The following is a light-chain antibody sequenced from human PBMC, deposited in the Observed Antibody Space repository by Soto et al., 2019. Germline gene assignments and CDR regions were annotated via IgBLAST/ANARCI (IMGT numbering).Light chain of an antibody. CDR2: AAS. V-gene: IGKV1-12*01. CDR1: QGINSC. J-gene: IGKJ3*01. CDR3: QRANSFPFA. Sequence: DLQMTQSPSSVSASVGDRVTITCRASQGINSCLAWYQQKPGKAPRVLIYAASGLQSGVPSRLSGSGCRTDFTLTLSSLQPEDFATYYCQRANSFPFAFGPGTTVDIK.